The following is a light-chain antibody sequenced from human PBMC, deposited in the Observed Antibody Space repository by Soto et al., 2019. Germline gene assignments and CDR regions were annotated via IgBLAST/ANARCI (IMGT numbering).Light chain of an antibody. V-gene: IGKV3-20*01. CDR1: QRVSARY. Sequence: IVLTQSPGTLSLSPGDRATLSCRASQRVSARYLAWYHQKPGQAPRLLIFGASDRATGIPDRFSGSGSGKDFTLTIDRLEPEDFAMYYCQQYSESLPTFGQGNKVEIX. CDR2: GAS. J-gene: IGKJ1*01. CDR3: QQYSESLPT.